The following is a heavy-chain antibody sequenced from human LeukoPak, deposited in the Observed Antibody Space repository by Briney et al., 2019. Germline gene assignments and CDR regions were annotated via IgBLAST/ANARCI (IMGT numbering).Heavy chain of an antibody. Sequence: PSETLSLTCTVSGGSISSYYWSWIRQPPGKGLEWIGYIYYSGSTNYNPSLKSRVTISVDTSKNQFSLKLSSVTAADTAVYYCARIYSGWPRRRDAFDIWGQGTMVTVSS. J-gene: IGHJ3*02. D-gene: IGHD6-19*01. V-gene: IGHV4-59*08. CDR2: IYYSGST. CDR1: GGSISSYY. CDR3: ARIYSGWPRRRDAFDI.